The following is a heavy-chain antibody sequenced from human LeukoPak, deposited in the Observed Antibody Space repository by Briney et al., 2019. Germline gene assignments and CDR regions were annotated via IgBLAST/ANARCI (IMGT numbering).Heavy chain of an antibody. CDR3: ARAYRSDDWYFDL. Sequence: ASVKVSCTASGYTFTSYDINWVRQATGQGLEWMGWMNPNSGNTGYAQKFQGRVTMTRNTSISTAYMELSSLRSEDTAVYYCARAYRSDDWYFDLWGRGTLVTVSS. CDR1: GYTFTSYD. CDR2: MNPNSGNT. J-gene: IGHJ2*01. V-gene: IGHV1-8*01.